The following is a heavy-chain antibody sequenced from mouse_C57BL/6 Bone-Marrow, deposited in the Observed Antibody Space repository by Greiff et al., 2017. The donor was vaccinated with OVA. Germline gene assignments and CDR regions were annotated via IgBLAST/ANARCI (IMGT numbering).Heavy chain of an antibody. J-gene: IGHJ4*01. CDR2: IYPGDGDT. D-gene: IGHD2-1*01. CDR1: GYAFSSSW. CDR3: ARLLYYAMDY. Sequence: QVQLKQSGPELVKPGASVKISCKASGYAFSSSWMNWVKQRPGKGLEWIGRIYPGDGDTNYNGKFKGKATLTEDKSSSTAYMQLSSLTSEDSAVYFCARLLYYAMDYWGQGTSVTVSS. V-gene: IGHV1-82*01.